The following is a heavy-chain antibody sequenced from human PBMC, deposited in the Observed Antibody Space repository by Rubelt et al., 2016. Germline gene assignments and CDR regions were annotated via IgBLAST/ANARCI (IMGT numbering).Heavy chain of an antibody. CDR2: ISHSGST. J-gene: IGHJ5*02. CDR3: ARQGRPPDNWFDP. Sequence: QVQLQQWGAGLLKPSETLSLTCAVYGGSFSGYYWSWIRQPPGKGLEWIGEISHSGSTKYNPSLKRRVTILIDLSKTLFSLKLSSVTAADTAMYYCARQGRPPDNWFDPWGQGTLVTVSS. V-gene: IGHV4-34*01. CDR1: GGSFSGYY.